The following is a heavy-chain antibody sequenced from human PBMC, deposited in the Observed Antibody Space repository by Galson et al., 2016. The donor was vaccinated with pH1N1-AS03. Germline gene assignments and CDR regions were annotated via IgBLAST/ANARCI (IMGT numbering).Heavy chain of an antibody. V-gene: IGHV1-8*01. J-gene: IGHJ4*02. CDR3: ARDRHYDTSGRFYYESEH. CDR2: MNPNSANT. D-gene: IGHD3-22*01. Sequence: SVKVSCKASGYTFTTFDINWVRLATGQGLEWMGWMNPNSANTGYAQKFQDRVTMTRNTSISTAYMELTSLTSEDTAIYYCARDRHYDTSGRFYYESEHWGQGTLVIVSS. CDR1: GYTFTTFD.